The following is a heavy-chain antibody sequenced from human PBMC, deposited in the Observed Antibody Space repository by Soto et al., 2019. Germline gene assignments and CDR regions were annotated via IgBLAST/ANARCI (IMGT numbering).Heavy chain of an antibody. CDR3: ARDSFYYDSSGSFAFDI. J-gene: IGHJ3*02. CDR2: ISAYNGNT. CDR1: GCTVTSYG. D-gene: IGHD3-22*01. Sequence: GASGRASCKAAGCTVTSYGLGWVRQAPGQGLEWMGWISAYNGNTNYAQKLQGRVTMTTDTSTSTAYMELRSLRSDDTAVYYCARDSFYYDSSGSFAFDIWGQGTMVTVSS. V-gene: IGHV1-18*01.